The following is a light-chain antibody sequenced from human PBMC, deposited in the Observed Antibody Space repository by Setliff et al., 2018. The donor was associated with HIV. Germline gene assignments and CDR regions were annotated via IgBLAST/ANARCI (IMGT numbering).Light chain of an antibody. CDR2: DVN. CDR1: SSDVGGYDY. CDR3: SSYTSSSTLV. J-gene: IGLJ2*01. Sequence: SVLTQPASVSGSPGQSITIFCTGNSSDVGGYDYVSWYQQHPGKAPKLMIYDVNKRPSGVSNRFSGSKSGNTASLTISGLQAEDDADYYCSSYTSSSTLVFGGGTKVTVL. V-gene: IGLV2-14*01.